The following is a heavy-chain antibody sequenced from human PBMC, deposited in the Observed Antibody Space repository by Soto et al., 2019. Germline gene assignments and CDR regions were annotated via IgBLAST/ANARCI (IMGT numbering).Heavy chain of an antibody. J-gene: IGHJ4*02. CDR1: GFTFSSYS. CDR3: GRDLTTGTRYFDY. CDR2: ISSSSSYI. Sequence: EVQLVESGGGLVKPGGSLRLSCAASGFTFSSYSMNWVRQAPGKGLEWVSSISSSSSYIYYADSVKGRFTISRDNAKNSLYLQMNSLRAEDTAVYYCGRDLTTGTRYFDYWGQGTLVTVSS. V-gene: IGHV3-21*01. D-gene: IGHD6-13*01.